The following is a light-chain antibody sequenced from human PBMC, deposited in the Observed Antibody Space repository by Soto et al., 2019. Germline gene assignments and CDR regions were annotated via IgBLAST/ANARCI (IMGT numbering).Light chain of an antibody. CDR2: GAS. V-gene: IGKV3-15*01. J-gene: IGKJ1*01. CDR3: QQYNDRPAT. CDR1: QSVRTT. Sequence: EIVMRQSPATLSVSPGQRATLSCRASQSVRTTVAWYHQRPGQAPRLLIYGASTRATGVPDRFSGDGSGTDFTLTGTRLQSEDFGIYYCQQYNDRPATFGQGTKVDIK.